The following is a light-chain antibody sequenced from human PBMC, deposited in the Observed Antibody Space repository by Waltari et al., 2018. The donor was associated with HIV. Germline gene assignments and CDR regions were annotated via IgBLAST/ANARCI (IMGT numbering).Light chain of an antibody. V-gene: IGLV1-51*01. Sequence: QSVLTQPPSVSAAPGQTVTISCSGSTSTLENDYVSWYQHVPGAAPKLLIYDNNKRPSGIPDRFSGSKSGTSATLDITGLQTGDEADYYCGTWDPRLSVGVFGGGTKLTVL. J-gene: IGLJ2*01. CDR2: DNN. CDR3: GTWDPRLSVGV. CDR1: TSTLENDY.